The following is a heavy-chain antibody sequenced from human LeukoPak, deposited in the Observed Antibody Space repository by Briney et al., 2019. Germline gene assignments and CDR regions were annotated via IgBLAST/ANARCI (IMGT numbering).Heavy chain of an antibody. J-gene: IGHJ4*02. D-gene: IGHD3-16*01. CDR1: GFTFDDYA. CDR2: ISWNSGSI. CDR3: ARDLGRGSYSLYYFDY. V-gene: IGHV3-9*01. Sequence: GRSLRLSCAASGFTFDDYAMHWVRQAPGKGLEWVSGISWNSGSIGYADSVKGRFTISRDNAKNTLYLQMNSLRAEDTAVYYCARDLGRGSYSLYYFDYWGQGTLVTVSS.